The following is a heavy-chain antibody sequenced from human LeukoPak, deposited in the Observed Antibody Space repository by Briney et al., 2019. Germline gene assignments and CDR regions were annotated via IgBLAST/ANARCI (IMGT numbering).Heavy chain of an antibody. J-gene: IGHJ4*02. CDR2: ISYDGSNK. CDR1: GFTFSSYA. Sequence: GGSLRLSCAASGFTFSSYAMHWVRQAPGKGLERVAVISYDGSNKYHADSVKGRFTVSRDNSKNTLYLQMNSLRAEDTAVYYCASDAVRGVIDSYFDYWGQGTLVTVSS. CDR3: ASDAVRGVIDSYFDY. D-gene: IGHD3-10*01. V-gene: IGHV3-30*04.